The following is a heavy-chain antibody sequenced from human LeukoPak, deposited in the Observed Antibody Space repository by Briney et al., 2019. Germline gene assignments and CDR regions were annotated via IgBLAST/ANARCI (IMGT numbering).Heavy chain of an antibody. Sequence: PGGSLRLSCAASGFTFSSYAMSWVRQAPGKGLEWVSAISGSGGSTYYADSVKGRFTISRDNSKNTLYLQMNSLRAEGTAVYYCAKARYCSGGSCYFDYWGQGTLVTVSS. V-gene: IGHV3-23*01. CDR2: ISGSGGST. D-gene: IGHD2-15*01. J-gene: IGHJ4*02. CDR1: GFTFSSYA. CDR3: AKARYCSGGSCYFDY.